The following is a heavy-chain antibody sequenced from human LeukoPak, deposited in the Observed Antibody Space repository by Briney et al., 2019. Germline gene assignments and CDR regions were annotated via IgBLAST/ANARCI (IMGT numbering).Heavy chain of an antibody. CDR2: IGTAGDT. CDR3: AKDLEMATITVGWFDP. CDR1: GFTFSSYD. D-gene: IGHD5-24*01. Sequence: GGSLRLSCAASGFTFSSYDMHWVRHATGKGLGWVSAIGTAGDTYYPGSVKGRFTISRENAKNSLYLQMNSLRAEDTAVYYCAKDLEMATITVGWFDPWGQGTLVTVSS. V-gene: IGHV3-13*01. J-gene: IGHJ5*02.